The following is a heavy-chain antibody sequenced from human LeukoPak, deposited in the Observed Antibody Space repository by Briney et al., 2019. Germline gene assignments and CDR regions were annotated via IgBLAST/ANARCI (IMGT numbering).Heavy chain of an antibody. CDR1: GYTFTGYY. D-gene: IGHD1-14*01. CDR3: ARETTTLGYYYYMDV. Sequence: GASVKVSCKASGYTFTGYYMHWVRQAPGQGLEWMGWISAYNGNTNYAQKLRGRVTMTTDTSTSTAYMELRSLRSDDTAVYYCARETTTLGYYYYMDVWGKGTTVTISS. CDR2: ISAYNGNT. V-gene: IGHV1-18*04. J-gene: IGHJ6*03.